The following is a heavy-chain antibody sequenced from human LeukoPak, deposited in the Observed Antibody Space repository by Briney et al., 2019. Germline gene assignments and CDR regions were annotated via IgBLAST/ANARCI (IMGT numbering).Heavy chain of an antibody. CDR1: GFTFSSYS. D-gene: IGHD3-10*01. CDR3: ARGLWLGAFDI. Sequence: SGGSLRLSCAASGFTFSSYSMNWVRQAPGKGLEWVSSISSSSSYIYYADSVKGRFTISRDNAKNSLYLQMNSLRAEDTAVYYCARGLWLGAFDIWGQGTMVTVSS. CDR2: ISSSSSYI. V-gene: IGHV3-21*01. J-gene: IGHJ3*02.